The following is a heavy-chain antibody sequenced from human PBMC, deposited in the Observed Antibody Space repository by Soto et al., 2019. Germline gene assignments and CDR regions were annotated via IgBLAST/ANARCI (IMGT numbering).Heavy chain of an antibody. CDR1: GYTFTGYY. V-gene: IGHV1-2*04. Sequence: ASVKVSCKASGYTFTGYYMHWVRQAPGQGLEWMGWINPNSGGTNYAQKFQGWVTMTRDTSISTAYMELSRLRSDDTAVYYCAIPPLSIAARLWRDYYSGMDVWGQGTTVTVSS. CDR2: INPNSGGT. D-gene: IGHD6-6*01. CDR3: AIPPLSIAARLWRDYYSGMDV. J-gene: IGHJ6*02.